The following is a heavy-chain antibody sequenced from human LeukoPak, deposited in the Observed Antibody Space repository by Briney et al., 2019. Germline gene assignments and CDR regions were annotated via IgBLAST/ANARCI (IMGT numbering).Heavy chain of an antibody. Sequence: GGSLRLSCAASGFTFSSYEMNWVRQAPGKGLEWVSYISSSGSTIYYADSVKGRFTISRDNAKNSLYLQMNSLRAEDTAVYHCARDSENIVVVTAILYYYYGMDVWGQGTTVTVSS. V-gene: IGHV3-48*03. CDR1: GFTFSSYE. D-gene: IGHD2-21*02. CDR2: ISSSGSTI. J-gene: IGHJ6*02. CDR3: ARDSENIVVVTAILYYYYGMDV.